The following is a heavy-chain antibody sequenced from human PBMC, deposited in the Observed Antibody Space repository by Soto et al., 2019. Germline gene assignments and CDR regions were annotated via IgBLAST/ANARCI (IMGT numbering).Heavy chain of an antibody. CDR1: GFPLSTSGMC. V-gene: IGHV2-70*01. Sequence: SGPTLVNPTQTLTLTCTFSGFPLSTSGMCVSWIRRPPGKALEWLALIDWDDDKYYSTSLKTRLTIAQDTSKHQVVLTMTNMDPVDTATYYCGRLMTTVTTWHGMDVWGQGTTVTVSS. D-gene: IGHD4-17*01. CDR2: IDWDDDK. J-gene: IGHJ6*02. CDR3: GRLMTTVTTWHGMDV.